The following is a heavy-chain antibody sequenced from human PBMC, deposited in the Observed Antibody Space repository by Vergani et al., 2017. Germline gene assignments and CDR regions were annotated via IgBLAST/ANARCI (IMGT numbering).Heavy chain of an antibody. Sequence: QVQLVQSGAEVKKPGSSVKVSCKASGGTFSSYAISWVRQAPGQGLEWMGGIIPIFGTANYAQKFQGRVTITADKSTSTAYMELRSLRSDDTAVYYCARDRAVGATGSGWFDPWGQGTLVTVSS. CDR3: ARDRAVGATGSGWFDP. V-gene: IGHV1-69*06. D-gene: IGHD1-26*01. CDR1: GGTFSSYA. CDR2: IIPIFGTA. J-gene: IGHJ5*02.